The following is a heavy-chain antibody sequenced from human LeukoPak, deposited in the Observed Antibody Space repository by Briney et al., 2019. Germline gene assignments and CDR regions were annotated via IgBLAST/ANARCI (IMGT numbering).Heavy chain of an antibody. CDR3: AELGITMIGGV. Sequence: GGSLRLSCAASGFSLSSYWMHWVRQAPGKGLVWVSRINSDGSTGYADSVKGRFTISRDNAKNSLYLQMNSLRAEDTAVYYCAELGITMIGGVWGKGTTVTISS. CDR2: INSDGST. J-gene: IGHJ6*04. D-gene: IGHD3-10*02. CDR1: GFSLSSYW. V-gene: IGHV3-74*01.